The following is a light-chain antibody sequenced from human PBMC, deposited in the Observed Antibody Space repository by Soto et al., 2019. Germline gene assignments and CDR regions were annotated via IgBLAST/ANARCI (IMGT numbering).Light chain of an antibody. CDR3: QAWDSSTPVV. J-gene: IGLJ2*01. CDR1: KLGDKY. V-gene: IGLV3-1*01. Sequence: SYELTQPPSVSVSPGQTASITCSGDKLGDKYACWYQQKPGQSPVLVIYQDSKRPSGIPERFSGSKSGNTDTLTISGTQAMDEADYYCQAWDSSTPVVFGGGTKLTV. CDR2: QDS.